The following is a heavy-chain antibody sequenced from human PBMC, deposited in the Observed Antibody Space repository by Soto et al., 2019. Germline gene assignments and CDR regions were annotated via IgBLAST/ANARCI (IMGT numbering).Heavy chain of an antibody. D-gene: IGHD3-3*01. V-gene: IGHV1-69*01. Sequence: QVQLVQSGAEVKKPGSSVKVSCKASGGTFSSYAISWVRQAPGQGLEWMGGIIPIFGTANYAQKFQGRVTITADESTSTAYMELSSLRSADTAVYYCAGSAYDFWSGYYAFDSCGQGTLVTVCS. CDR1: GGTFSSYA. J-gene: IGHJ4*02. CDR3: AGSAYDFWSGYYAFDS. CDR2: IIPIFGTA.